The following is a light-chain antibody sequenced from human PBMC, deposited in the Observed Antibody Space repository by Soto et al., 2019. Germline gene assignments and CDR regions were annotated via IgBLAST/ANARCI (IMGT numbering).Light chain of an antibody. Sequence: EIVLTQSPGTLSLSPGERATLSCRASQSVRNSYIAWYQQKPGQAPRLLIYGGSSRATGIPDRFSGSGSGTDFPLTISRLEPEDFAVYYCQQFGSSPITFGQGTRLEIK. J-gene: IGKJ5*01. V-gene: IGKV3-20*01. CDR3: QQFGSSPIT. CDR2: GGS. CDR1: QSVRNSY.